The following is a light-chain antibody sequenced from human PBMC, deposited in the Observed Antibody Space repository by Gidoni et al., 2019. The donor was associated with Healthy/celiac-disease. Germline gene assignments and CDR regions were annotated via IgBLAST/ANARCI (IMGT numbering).Light chain of an antibody. J-gene: IGKJ2*01. CDR3: QQSGTSPYT. CDR1: HSVSSNY. CDR2: DAS. Sequence: ILLTQSPGTLSLSPGERATLSCRASHSVSSNYLTWYQQNPGQAPRLLIDDASSRATGIPDRFSGSGSGTDFTLTSSRLEPEDFAVYYCQQSGTSPYTFXQXTKVEIK. V-gene: IGKV3-20*01.